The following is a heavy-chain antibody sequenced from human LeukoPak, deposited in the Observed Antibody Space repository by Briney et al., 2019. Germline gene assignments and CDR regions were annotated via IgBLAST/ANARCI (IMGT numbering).Heavy chain of an antibody. CDR1: GFTFSSYG. CDR2: ISYDGSNK. CDR3: AKDLVGYYFDY. Sequence: PGRSLRLSCAASGFTFSSYGMHWVRQAPGKGLKWVAVISYDGSNKYYADSVKGRFTISRDNSKNTLYLQMNSLRAEDTAVYYCAKDLVGYYFDYWGQGTLVTVSS. D-gene: IGHD2-2*01. J-gene: IGHJ4*02. V-gene: IGHV3-30*18.